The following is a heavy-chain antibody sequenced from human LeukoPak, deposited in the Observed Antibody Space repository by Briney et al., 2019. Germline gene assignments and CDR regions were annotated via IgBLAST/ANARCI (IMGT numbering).Heavy chain of an antibody. CDR2: ISAYNGNT. CDR3: ARGGIDGGSYYVDAFDI. J-gene: IGHJ3*02. CDR1: GYTFTSYG. Sequence: ASVRVSCKASGYTFTSYGISWVRQAPGQGLEWMGWISAYNGNTNYAQKLQGRVTMTTDTSTSTAYMELKSLRSDDTAVYYCARGGIDGGSYYVDAFDIWGQGTMVTVSS. D-gene: IGHD1-26*01. V-gene: IGHV1-18*01.